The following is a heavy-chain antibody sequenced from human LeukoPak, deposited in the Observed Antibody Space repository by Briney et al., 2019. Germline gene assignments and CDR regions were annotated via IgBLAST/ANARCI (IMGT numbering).Heavy chain of an antibody. CDR3: ARAGPYSHNSFYS. CDR2: IYSRGDT. CDR1: GFTVSSNS. Sequence: GGSLRLSCAASGFTVSSNSMSWVRQAPGKGLEWVSVIYSRGDTNYADSVKGRFTISRDNSKNTLYLQMNSLGAEDTAVYYCARAGPYSHNSFYSWGQGTLVTVSS. J-gene: IGHJ4*02. V-gene: IGHV3-53*01. D-gene: IGHD1-1*01.